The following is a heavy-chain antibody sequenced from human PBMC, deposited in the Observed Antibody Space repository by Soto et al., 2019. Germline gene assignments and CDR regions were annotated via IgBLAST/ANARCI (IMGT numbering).Heavy chain of an antibody. V-gene: IGHV4-34*01. CDR2: INHSGST. J-gene: IGHJ4*02. D-gene: IGHD3-10*01. CDR1: GGSFSGYY. CDR3: ERGPLWFGD. Sequence: QVQLQQWGAGLLKPSETLSLTCAVYGGSFSGYYWCWIRQPPGKGLEWIGEINHSGSTNYNPSLKSRVTISVDTSKNQYSLKLSSVTAADAAVYYCERGPLWFGDWGQGTLVTVSS.